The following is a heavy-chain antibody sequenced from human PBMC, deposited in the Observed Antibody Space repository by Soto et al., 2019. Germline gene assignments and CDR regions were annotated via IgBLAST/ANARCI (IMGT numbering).Heavy chain of an antibody. D-gene: IGHD2-15*01. CDR3: ASEVSAFCVGGSCYSWYFDL. J-gene: IGHJ2*01. CDR1: GFMFSSYW. V-gene: IGHV3-7*01. CDR2: INQDGSEK. Sequence: EVQLVESGGGLVRPGGSLRLSCAASGFMFSSYWMSWVRQAPGKGLEWVANINQDGSEKYYVDSVKGRFTISRDNAKNSLYLQMNSLRAEDTAVYYCASEVSAFCVGGSCYSWYFDLWGRGTLVTVSS.